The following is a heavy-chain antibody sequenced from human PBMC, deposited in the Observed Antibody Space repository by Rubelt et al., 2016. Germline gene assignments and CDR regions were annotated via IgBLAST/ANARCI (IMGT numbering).Heavy chain of an antibody. D-gene: IGHD6-13*01. CDR3: AHRPGGGPKAVADALGM. Sequence: QITLKESGPTLVKPTQTLTLTCTFSGFSLSTSGVGVGWIRQHPGKALEWLALIYWDDDKRYSPYLKNRLTNTKDTSKNHVVLTMTKMDPCNTAGDYCAHRPGGGPKAVADALGMWVQGTMGAVSS. J-gene: IGHJ3*02. CDR2: IYWDDDK. CDR1: GFSLSTSGVG. V-gene: IGHV2-5*02.